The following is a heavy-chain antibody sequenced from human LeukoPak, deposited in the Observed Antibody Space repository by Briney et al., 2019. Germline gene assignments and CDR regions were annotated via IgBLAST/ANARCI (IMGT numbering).Heavy chain of an antibody. D-gene: IGHD6-19*01. CDR2: IIPILGIA. CDR3: AREPDSSGWYDYFDY. V-gene: IGHV1-69*04. Sequence: SVKVSCKASGYTFIGYYIHWVRQAPGQGLEWMGRIIPILGIANYAQKFQGRVTITADKSTSTAYMELSSLRSEDTAVYYCAREPDSSGWYDYFDYWGQGTLVTVSS. J-gene: IGHJ4*02. CDR1: GYTFIGYY.